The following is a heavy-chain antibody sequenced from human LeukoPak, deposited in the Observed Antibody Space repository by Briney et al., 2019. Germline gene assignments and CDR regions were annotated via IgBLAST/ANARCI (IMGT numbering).Heavy chain of an antibody. J-gene: IGHJ4*02. D-gene: IGHD3-10*01. CDR3: SRGGDASKAGKY. CDR1: GGSFSGYY. CDR2: INHSGST. Sequence: SETLSLTCAVYGGSFSGYYWSWIRQPPGKGLEWIGEINHSGSTNYDPSLKSRVTISVDASKNQFSLILNSVTAADTALYFCSRGGDASKAGKYWGQGALVTVSS. V-gene: IGHV4-34*01.